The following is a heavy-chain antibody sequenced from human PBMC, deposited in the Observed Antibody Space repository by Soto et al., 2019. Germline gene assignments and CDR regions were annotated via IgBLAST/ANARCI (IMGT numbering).Heavy chain of an antibody. J-gene: IGHJ6*02. CDR3: ARGSIPRDSSGYLSFRSAYYYYGMDV. V-gene: IGHV3-21*01. CDR2: ISCSSSYI. D-gene: IGHD3-22*01. Sequence: PGVTLRRSCAASGCTFSSYSMNWVRPAPGKGLECVSSISCSSSYIYYADSVKGRFTISRDNAKNSLYLQMNSLRAEDTAVYYCARGSIPRDSSGYLSFRSAYYYYGMDVWGQGTTVTV. CDR1: GCTFSSYS.